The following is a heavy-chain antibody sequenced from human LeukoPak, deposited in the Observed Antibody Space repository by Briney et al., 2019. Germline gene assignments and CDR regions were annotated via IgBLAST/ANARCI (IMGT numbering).Heavy chain of an antibody. V-gene: IGHV3-33*01. CDR2: IWYDGSNK. Sequence: GSLRLSCAASGFTFSSYGMHWVRQAPGKGLEWVAVIWYDGSNKYYADSVKGRFTISRDNSKNTLYLQMNSLRAEDTAVYYCARGRGGYCSSTSCSAGGNWFDPRGQGTLVTVSS. D-gene: IGHD2-2*01. CDR1: GFTFSSYG. J-gene: IGHJ5*02. CDR3: ARGRGGYCSSTSCSAGGNWFDP.